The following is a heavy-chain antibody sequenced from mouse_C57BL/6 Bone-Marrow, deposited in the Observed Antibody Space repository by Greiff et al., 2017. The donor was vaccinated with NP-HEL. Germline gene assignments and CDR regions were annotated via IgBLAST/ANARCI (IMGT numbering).Heavy chain of an antibody. CDR2: ISSGSSTI. Sequence: EVKVVESGGGLVKPGGSLKLSCAASGFTFSDYGMHWVRQAPEKGLEGFAYISSGSSTIYYADTVKGRFTISRDNAKNTLFLQMTSLRSEDTAMYYCASSGPYAMDYWGQGTSVTVSS. J-gene: IGHJ4*01. CDR3: ASSGPYAMDY. V-gene: IGHV5-17*01. CDR1: GFTFSDYG. D-gene: IGHD1-3*01.